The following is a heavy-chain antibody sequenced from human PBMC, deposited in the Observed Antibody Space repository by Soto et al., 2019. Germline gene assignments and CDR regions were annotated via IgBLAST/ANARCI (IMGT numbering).Heavy chain of an antibody. J-gene: IGHJ4*02. CDR1: GGSISSSDFY. CDR3: ARGVYYGSGSPNFDY. Sequence: SETLSLTCTVSGGSISSSDFYWGWLRQTPEKGLEFIGSMYYSGTAYYNPSLKSRVTISVDTSKNQFSLKLSSVTAADTAVYYCARGVYYGSGSPNFDYWGQGTLVTVSS. D-gene: IGHD3-10*01. V-gene: IGHV4-39*07. CDR2: MYYSGTA.